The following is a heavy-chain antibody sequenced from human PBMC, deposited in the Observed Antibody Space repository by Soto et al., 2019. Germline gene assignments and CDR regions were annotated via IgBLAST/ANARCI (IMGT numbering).Heavy chain of an antibody. D-gene: IGHD3-3*01. V-gene: IGHV4-39*02. CDR3: AREHDFWSGYYPYYFDY. Sequence: SETLSLTCTVSAGSISSSSYYWGWIRQPPGKGLEWIGSIYYSGSTYYNPSLKSRVTISVDTSKNQFSLKLSSVTAADTAVYYCAREHDFWSGYYPYYFDYWGQGTLVTVSS. J-gene: IGHJ4*02. CDR2: IYYSGST. CDR1: AGSISSSSYY.